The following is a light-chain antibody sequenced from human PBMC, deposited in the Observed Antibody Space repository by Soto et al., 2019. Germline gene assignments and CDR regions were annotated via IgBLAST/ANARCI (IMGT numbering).Light chain of an antibody. J-gene: IGLJ1*01. CDR2: DVS. CDR3: SSYTRSSTYV. Sequence: QSALTQPASVSGSPGQSITISCTGTSSDVGDYNDVSWYQQHPGKAPKLMIYDVSNRPSGVSNRLSGSKSGNTASLTISGLQAEDEADYYCSSYTRSSTYVFGTGTKLTVL. CDR1: SSDVGDYND. V-gene: IGLV2-14*01.